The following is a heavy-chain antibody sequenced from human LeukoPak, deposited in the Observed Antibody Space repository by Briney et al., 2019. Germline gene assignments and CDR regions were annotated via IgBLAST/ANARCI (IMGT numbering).Heavy chain of an antibody. J-gene: IGHJ4*02. D-gene: IGHD3/OR15-3a*01. Sequence: GGSLRLSCAASGFTFDDYAMHWVRQAPGKGLEWVSLISWDGGSTYYADSVKGRFTISRDNSKNTLYLQMNSLRAEDTAVYYCAKDRTLNFDYWGQGTLVTVSS. CDR3: AKDRTLNFDY. CDR1: GFTFDDYA. CDR2: ISWDGGST. V-gene: IGHV3-43D*03.